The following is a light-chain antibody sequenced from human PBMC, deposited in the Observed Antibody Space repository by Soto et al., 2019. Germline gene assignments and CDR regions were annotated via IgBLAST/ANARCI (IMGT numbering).Light chain of an antibody. J-gene: IGKJ1*01. CDR1: QSISSW. CDR2: DAS. Sequence: DIQMTQSPSTLSASVGDRVTITCRASQSISSWLAWYQQKPGKAPKLLIYDASSLESGVPSTFSGSGSGTEFTLTISSLQPDDFATYDCQQYNSYSRTFGQGTKVEIK. V-gene: IGKV1-5*01. CDR3: QQYNSYSRT.